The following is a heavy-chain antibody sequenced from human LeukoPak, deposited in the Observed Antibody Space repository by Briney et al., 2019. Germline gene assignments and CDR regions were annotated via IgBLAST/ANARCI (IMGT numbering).Heavy chain of an antibody. CDR2: MRVDGSDI. CDR3: ARDTWMVRGVTYFDY. Sequence: GGSLRLSCEASGFTFSNDFMTWVRQAPGKGLEWVANMRVDGSDIHYVDSMKGRFTISSDNARNALYLQMNTLRAEDTAVYYCARDTWMVRGVTYFDYWGQGTLVTVSS. CDR1: GFTFSNDF. V-gene: IGHV3-7*01. J-gene: IGHJ4*02. D-gene: IGHD3-10*01.